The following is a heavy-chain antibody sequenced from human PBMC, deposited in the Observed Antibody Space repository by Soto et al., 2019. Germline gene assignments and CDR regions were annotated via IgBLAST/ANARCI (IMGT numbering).Heavy chain of an antibody. Sequence: PGGSLRLSCAASGFIFNTYLMHWVRQVPGKGLVWVSVINSDGSRSSYADSVKGRFTISRDNAKNTLYLQMNSLRAEDTAVYYCARDYDFWSGPSLDTYYYYGMDVWGQGTTVTVSS. J-gene: IGHJ6*02. D-gene: IGHD3-3*01. CDR3: ARDYDFWSGPSLDTYYYYGMDV. CDR1: GFIFNTYL. V-gene: IGHV3-74*01. CDR2: INSDGSRS.